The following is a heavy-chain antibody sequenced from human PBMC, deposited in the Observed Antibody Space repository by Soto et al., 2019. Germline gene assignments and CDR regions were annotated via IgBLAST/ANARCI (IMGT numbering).Heavy chain of an antibody. Sequence: QPGGSLRLSCAASGFTFTTSSMNWVRQAPGKGLEWVSYIDGSGSPIYYADSVKGRFTISRDNAKNSLYLQMKSLRDEDTAVYYCARGGETNSFYYYGMDVWGQGTTVTVSS. D-gene: IGHD7-27*01. CDR2: IDGSGSPI. J-gene: IGHJ6*02. CDR1: GFTFTTSS. CDR3: ARGGETNSFYYYGMDV. V-gene: IGHV3-48*02.